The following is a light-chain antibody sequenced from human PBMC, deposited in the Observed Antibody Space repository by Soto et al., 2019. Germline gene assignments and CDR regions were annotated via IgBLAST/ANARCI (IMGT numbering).Light chain of an antibody. V-gene: IGLV1-44*01. CDR3: AAWDDSLNGYV. CDR1: NSDIGSKA. J-gene: IGLJ1*01. CDR2: TNN. Sequence: QSVLTQPPSTSGTPGQRVTISCSGSNSDIGSKAVSWYQQLPGTAPKLLMYTNNQRPSGVPDRFSGSKSGTSASLAISGLQSEDEADYYCAAWDDSLNGYVFGTGTKVTVL.